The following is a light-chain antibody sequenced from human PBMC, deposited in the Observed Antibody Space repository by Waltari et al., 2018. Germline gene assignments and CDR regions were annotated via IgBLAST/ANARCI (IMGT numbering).Light chain of an antibody. CDR2: DVF. Sequence: QSALTQPRSVSGSPGQSVTFSCTGTSNDVGGYNHVSWYQQSPGKAPKLMIYDVFNRPPRVLYAFLCSKSGTPASLTSSGLQADDEADYYCCSYAGSYTVLFGGGTKLTVL. CDR3: CSYAGSYTVL. CDR1: SNDVGGYNH. J-gene: IGLJ2*01. V-gene: IGLV2-11*01.